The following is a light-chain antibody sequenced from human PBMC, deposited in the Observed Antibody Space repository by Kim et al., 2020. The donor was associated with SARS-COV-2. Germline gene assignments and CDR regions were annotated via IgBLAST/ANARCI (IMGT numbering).Light chain of an antibody. CDR2: DVS. CDR1: SSDVGGYNY. V-gene: IGLV2-14*03. CDR3: SSYTSSNIWV. Sequence: GQSIPISCTGTSSDVGGYNYVSWYQQHPGRAPKIIIYDVSNRPSGVSNRFSGSKSGNTASLTVSGLQAEDEADYYCSSYTSSNIWVFGGGTQLTVL. J-gene: IGLJ3*02.